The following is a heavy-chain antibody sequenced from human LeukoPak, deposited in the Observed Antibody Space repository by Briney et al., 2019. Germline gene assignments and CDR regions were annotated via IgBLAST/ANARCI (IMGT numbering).Heavy chain of an antibody. CDR3: ASSSRALDY. CDR1: GGSISSYY. D-gene: IGHD6-13*01. V-gene: IGHV4-59*01. Sequence: PSETLSLTCTVSGGSISSYYWSWIRQPPGKGLEWIGHIYYSGSTNYNPSLKSRVTISVDTSKNQFSLKVTSVTAADTAVYYCASSSRALDYWGQGALVTVSS. J-gene: IGHJ4*02. CDR2: IYYSGST.